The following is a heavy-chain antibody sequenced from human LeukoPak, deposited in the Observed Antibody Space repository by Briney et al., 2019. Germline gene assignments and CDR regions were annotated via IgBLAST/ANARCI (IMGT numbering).Heavy chain of an antibody. CDR3: AKLPGRAADY. Sequence: GGSLRLSCAASGFSFSNYWMGWVRQAPGKRPEWVANMNIDGSERYYADSVKGRFTISRDNARNSVFLQMSGLRVEDTAVYYCAKLPGRAADYWGQGTLVTVSS. CDR2: MNIDGSER. CDR1: GFSFSNYW. V-gene: IGHV3-7*01. J-gene: IGHJ4*02.